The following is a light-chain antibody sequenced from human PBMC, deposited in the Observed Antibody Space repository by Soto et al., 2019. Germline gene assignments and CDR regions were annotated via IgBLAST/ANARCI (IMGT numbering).Light chain of an antibody. V-gene: IGKV1-5*03. J-gene: IGKJ1*01. Sequence: DIQMTQSPSTLSASVGDRVTITCRASQSINTWLAWYQQKAGKAPNLLIYKASSLENGVPSRFSGRGSGTEVLVTIGSLQSDDFTTYYRQQNSRYPWTFGQGTNVVIK. CDR2: KAS. CDR1: QSINTW. CDR3: QQNSRYPWT.